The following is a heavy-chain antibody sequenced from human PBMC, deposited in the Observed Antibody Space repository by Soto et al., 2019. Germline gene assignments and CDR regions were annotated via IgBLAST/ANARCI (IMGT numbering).Heavy chain of an antibody. CDR3: ARDLSYGYEAPNY. V-gene: IGHV3-49*03. Sequence: GGSLRLSCTASGFTFGDYAMSWFRQAPGKGLEWVGFIRSKAYGGTTEYAASVKGRFTISRDNAKNTLYLQMNSLRAEDTAVYYCARDLSYGYEAPNYWGQGTLVTVSS. J-gene: IGHJ4*02. CDR1: GFTFGDYA. D-gene: IGHD5-18*01. CDR2: IRSKAYGGTT.